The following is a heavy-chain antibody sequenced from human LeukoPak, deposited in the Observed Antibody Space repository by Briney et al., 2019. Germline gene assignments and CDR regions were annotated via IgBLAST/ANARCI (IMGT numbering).Heavy chain of an antibody. CDR2: INTYNGNT. Sequence: GASVKVSCKASGYTFTSYGISWVRQAPGQGLELMGWINTYNGNTNYAQNLQGRVTMTTNTSTRTAYMELRSLRSDDTAVYYCARVYTRAYQTSAQLHYSFDFWGPGTLVTVSS. V-gene: IGHV1-18*01. D-gene: IGHD3-16*01. CDR1: GYTFTSYG. J-gene: IGHJ4*02. CDR3: ARVYTRAYQTSAQLHYSFDF.